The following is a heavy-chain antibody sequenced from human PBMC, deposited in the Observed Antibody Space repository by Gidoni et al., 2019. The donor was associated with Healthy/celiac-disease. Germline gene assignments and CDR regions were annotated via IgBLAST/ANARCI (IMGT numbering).Heavy chain of an antibody. Sequence: QVQLVQSGAEVKKPGASVKVSCKASGYTFTSYYMHWVRQAPGQGLEWMGIINPSGGSTSYAQKFQGRVTMTRDTSTSTVYMELSSLRSEDTAVYYCARDEDYDSSGYSRFDYWGQGTLVTVSS. CDR1: GYTFTSYY. V-gene: IGHV1-46*01. D-gene: IGHD3-22*01. CDR2: INPSGGST. CDR3: ARDEDYDSSGYSRFDY. J-gene: IGHJ4*02.